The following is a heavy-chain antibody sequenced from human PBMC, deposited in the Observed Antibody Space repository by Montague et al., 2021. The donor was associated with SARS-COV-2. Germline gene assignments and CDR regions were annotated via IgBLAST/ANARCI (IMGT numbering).Heavy chain of an antibody. CDR3: ARLGITLGGVIVIRYYFDF. V-gene: IGHV4-39*01. CDR2: ISYSATS. J-gene: IGHJ4*02. CDR1: GASRSTKNYY. D-gene: IGHD3-16*02. Sequence: SETLSLTCTFSGASRSTKNYYWGWLRQPPGKRLEWIGSISYSATSYSNPSLKSRVTMSVDTSRNQLSLNLSSVTVADTAVYYCARLGITLGGVIVIRYYFDFWGQGTLVTVSS.